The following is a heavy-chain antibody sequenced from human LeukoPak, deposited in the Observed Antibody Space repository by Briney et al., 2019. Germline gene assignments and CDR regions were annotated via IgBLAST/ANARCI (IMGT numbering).Heavy chain of an antibody. CDR3: AGPTPGSPRPFDF. D-gene: IGHD6-6*01. Sequence: GGSLRLSCAASGLTFSTYAMHWLRQAPGKGLEWLAGLSSDGSTKNYADSVQGRFTISRDNSKNTLYLQMNSLRVEDTAIYYCAGPTPGSPRPFDFWGQGTLVTVSS. V-gene: IGHV3-30*01. J-gene: IGHJ4*02. CDR1: GLTFSTYA. CDR2: LSSDGSTK.